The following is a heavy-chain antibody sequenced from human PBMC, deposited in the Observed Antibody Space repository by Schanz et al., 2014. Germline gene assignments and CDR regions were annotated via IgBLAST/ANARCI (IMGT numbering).Heavy chain of an antibody. Sequence: QVQLQEAGPGLVKPAETLSLTCTVSGGSISSSNWWSWVRQPPGKGLEWIGEIYHSGSTNYNPTLKSRVTMSVDTSKNQFSLKLSSVTDADTAVYYCARHGRGLAKYQLLHFDSWGQGTLVTVSS. J-gene: IGHJ4*02. D-gene: IGHD2-2*01. CDR2: IYHSGST. V-gene: IGHV4-4*02. CDR1: GGSISSSNW. CDR3: ARHGRGLAKYQLLHFDS.